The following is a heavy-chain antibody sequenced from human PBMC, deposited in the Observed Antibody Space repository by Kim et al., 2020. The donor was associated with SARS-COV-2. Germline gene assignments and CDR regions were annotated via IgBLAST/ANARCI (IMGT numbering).Heavy chain of an antibody. J-gene: IGHJ6*02. CDR3: ASGGGGVVPAAKPRYYYYGMDV. CDR1: GYTFTSYD. V-gene: IGHV1-8*01. Sequence: ASVKVSCKASGYTFTSYDINWVRQATGQGLEWMGWMNPNSGNTGYAQKFQGRVTMTRNTSISTAYMELSSLRSEDTAVYYCASGGGGVVPAAKPRYYYYGMDVWGQGTTVTVSS. D-gene: IGHD2-2*01. CDR2: MNPNSGNT.